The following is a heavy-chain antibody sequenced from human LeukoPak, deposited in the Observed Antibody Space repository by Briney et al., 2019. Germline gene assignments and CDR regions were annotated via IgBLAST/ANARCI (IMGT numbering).Heavy chain of an antibody. Sequence: GGSLRLSCAASGLTFSSFPMVWIRQAPGKGLEGVSSISGSGGDTYYQDSVKGRFTISRDNSKNTVYLQMNSLRAEDTAVYYCANAMSFDYWGQGTLVTVSS. J-gene: IGHJ4*02. V-gene: IGHV3-23*01. CDR1: GLTFSSFP. D-gene: IGHD2-2*01. CDR3: ANAMSFDY. CDR2: ISGSGGDT.